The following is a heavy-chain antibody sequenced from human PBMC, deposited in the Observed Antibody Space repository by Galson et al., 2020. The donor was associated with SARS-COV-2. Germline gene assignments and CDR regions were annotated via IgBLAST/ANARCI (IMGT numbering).Heavy chain of an antibody. V-gene: IGHV3-74*01. Sequence: GGSLRLSCAASGYTFSNFWMHWVRQAPGKGLVWVSRINGDECSRTYAHSVKGRFTISSDNSKNTLYLQMNSLKARDTAVYYCATQELYYGSSGYAVADYGMDLWGQGTTGTVSS. D-gene: IGHD3-22*01. CDR2: INGDECSR. CDR1: GYTFSNFW. J-gene: IGHJ6*02. CDR3: ATQELYYGSSGYAVADYGMDL.